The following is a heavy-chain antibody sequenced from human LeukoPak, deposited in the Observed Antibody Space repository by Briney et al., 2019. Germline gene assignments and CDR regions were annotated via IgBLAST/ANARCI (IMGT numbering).Heavy chain of an antibody. Sequence: GGSLRLSCAASGFTFSSYGMSWVRQAPGKGLEWVSAISGSGGSTYYADSVKGRFTISRDNSKNTLYLQMNSLRAEDTAVYYRAKATSVRGYFDYWGQGTLVTVSS. CDR2: ISGSGGST. J-gene: IGHJ4*02. CDR1: GFTFSSYG. CDR3: AKATSVRGYFDY. D-gene: IGHD1-1*01. V-gene: IGHV3-23*01.